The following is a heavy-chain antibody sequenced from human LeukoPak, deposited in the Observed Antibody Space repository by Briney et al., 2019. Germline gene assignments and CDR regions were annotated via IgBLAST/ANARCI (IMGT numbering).Heavy chain of an antibody. CDR2: ISAYNGNT. Sequence: GASVKVSCKASGYTFTSYGISWVRQAPGQGLEWMGWISAYNGNTNYAQKLQGRVTMTTDTSTSTAYMELRGLGSDDTAVYYCARAGFRVLSGLVEYWGQGTLVTVSS. CDR1: GYTFTSYG. V-gene: IGHV1-18*01. J-gene: IGHJ4*02. D-gene: IGHD3-10*01. CDR3: ARAGFRVLSGLVEY.